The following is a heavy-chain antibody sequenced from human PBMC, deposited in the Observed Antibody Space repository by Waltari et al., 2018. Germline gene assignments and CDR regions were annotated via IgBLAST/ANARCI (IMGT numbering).Heavy chain of an antibody. CDR2: INSDGSST. J-gene: IGHJ4*02. CDR3: TLYCSSTSCPDY. D-gene: IGHD2-2*01. Sequence: EVQLVESGGGLVQRGGSLRLSCAASGFTLSSYWMHWVRQAPGKGLVWVSRINSDGSSTSYADSVKGRFTISRDNAKNTLYLQMNSLRAEDTAVYQLTLYCSSTSCPDYWGQGTLVTVSS. CDR1: GFTLSSYW. V-gene: IGHV3-74*01.